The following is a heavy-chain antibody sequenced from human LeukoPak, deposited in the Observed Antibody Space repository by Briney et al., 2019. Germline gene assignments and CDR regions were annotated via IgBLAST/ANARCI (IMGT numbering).Heavy chain of an antibody. Sequence: PGGSLRLSCAASGFTFSSYWMSWVRQAPGKGLEWVANIKQDGSEKYYVDSVKGRFTISRDNAKNSLYLQMNSLRAEDTAVYYCARESYYYDIPPSYWGQGTLVTVSS. J-gene: IGHJ4*02. V-gene: IGHV3-7*01. D-gene: IGHD3-22*01. CDR1: GFTFSSYW. CDR3: ARESYYYDIPPSY. CDR2: IKQDGSEK.